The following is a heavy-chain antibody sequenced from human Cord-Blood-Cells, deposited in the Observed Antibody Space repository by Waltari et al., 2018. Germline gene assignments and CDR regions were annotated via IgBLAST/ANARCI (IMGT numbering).Heavy chain of an antibody. V-gene: IGHV4-34*01. J-gene: IGHJ4*02. CDR2: INHSGST. Sequence: QVQLPQWGAGRLKPSETLSLTWAVYGGSFRGYYWSWIRQPPGKGLEWMGEINHSGSTNYNPSLKSRVTISVDTSKNQFALKLSSVTAADTAVYYCARIYVNLDYWGQGTLVTVSS. D-gene: IGHD3-16*01. CDR1: GGSFRGYY. CDR3: ARIYVNLDY.